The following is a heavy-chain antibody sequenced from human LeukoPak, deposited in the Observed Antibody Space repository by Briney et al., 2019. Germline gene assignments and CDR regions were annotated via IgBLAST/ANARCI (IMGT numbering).Heavy chain of an antibody. CDR3: ARGAKMATRGFDY. CDR1: GGSISSGGYY. CDR2: IYNSGRT. D-gene: IGHD5-12*01. V-gene: IGHV4-31*03. Sequence: SQTLSLTCTVSGGSISSGGYYWNWIRQHPGKGLEWIGYIYNSGRTHTKPSLKSRVTISVDTSKKQLSLKLRYVTAADTAVYYCARGAKMATRGFDYWGLGTLVTVSS. J-gene: IGHJ4*02.